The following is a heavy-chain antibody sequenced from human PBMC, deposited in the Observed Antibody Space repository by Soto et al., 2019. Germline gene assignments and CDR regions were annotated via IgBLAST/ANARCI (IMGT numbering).Heavy chain of an antibody. Sequence: QVQLQQWGAGLLKPSETLSLTCAVYGGSFSGYYWSWIRQPPGKGLEWIGEINQSGSTNYKPSLKSRVTRSLDTSKNQFSLKLSSVTAADTAVYYCARTYSSSWSPFDYWGQGTLVTVSS. CDR3: ARTYSSSWSPFDY. V-gene: IGHV4-34*01. CDR2: INQSGST. D-gene: IGHD6-13*01. J-gene: IGHJ4*02. CDR1: GGSFSGYY.